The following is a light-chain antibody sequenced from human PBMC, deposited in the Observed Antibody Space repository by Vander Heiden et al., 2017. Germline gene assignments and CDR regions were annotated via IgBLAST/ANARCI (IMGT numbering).Light chain of an antibody. Sequence: IQMPHSPSSLSASVGDRVTITCRASQSISSYLNWYQQKPGKAPKLLIYAASSLQSGVPSRFSGSGSGTDFTLTISSLQPEDFATYYCQQSYSTLAMYTFGQGTKLEIK. CDR3: QQSYSTLAMYT. V-gene: IGKV1-39*01. CDR1: QSISSY. J-gene: IGKJ2*01. CDR2: AAS.